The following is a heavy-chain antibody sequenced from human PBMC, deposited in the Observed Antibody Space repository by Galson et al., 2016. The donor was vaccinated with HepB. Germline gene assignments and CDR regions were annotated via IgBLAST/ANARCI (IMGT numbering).Heavy chain of an antibody. J-gene: IGHJ5*01. V-gene: IGHV4-38-2*01. CDR3: ATGPPPKRLDS. CDR2: IWHAGNT. Sequence: SETLSLTCAVSGYSIGSGYYWGWIRQSPGKGLEWIGSIWHAGNTFYNPSLRSRVSLSVDTSKNQFSLRLTSVTAADTAVYYCATGPPPKRLDSWGQGILVTVFS. CDR1: GYSIGSGYY.